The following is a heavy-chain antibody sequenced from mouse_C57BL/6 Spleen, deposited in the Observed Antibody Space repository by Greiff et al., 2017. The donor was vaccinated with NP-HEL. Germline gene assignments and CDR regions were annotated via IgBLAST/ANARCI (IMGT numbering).Heavy chain of an antibody. CDR2: ISDGGSYT. CDR3: ARDEDYDYPYAMDY. CDR1: GFTFSSYA. J-gene: IGHJ4*01. Sequence: EVKLMESGGGLVKPGGSLKLSCAASGFTFSSYAMSWVRQTPEKRLEWVATISDGGSYTYYPDNVKGRFTISRDNAKNNLYLQMSHLKSEDTAMYYCARDEDYDYPYAMDYWGQGTSVTVSS. D-gene: IGHD2-4*01. V-gene: IGHV5-4*01.